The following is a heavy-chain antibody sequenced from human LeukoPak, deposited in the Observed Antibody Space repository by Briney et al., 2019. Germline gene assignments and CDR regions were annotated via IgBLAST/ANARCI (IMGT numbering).Heavy chain of an antibody. CDR1: GFTFRSHD. CDR2: ISGSGGST. J-gene: IGHJ4*02. V-gene: IGHV3-23*01. Sequence: PGTSLRLSCAASGFTFRSHDMHWVRQAPGKGLEWVSAISGSGGSTYYADSVKGRFTISRDNSKNTLYLQMNSLRAEDTAVYYCAHRGKSSGWYYFDYWGQGTLVTVSS. D-gene: IGHD6-19*01. CDR3: AHRGKSSGWYYFDY.